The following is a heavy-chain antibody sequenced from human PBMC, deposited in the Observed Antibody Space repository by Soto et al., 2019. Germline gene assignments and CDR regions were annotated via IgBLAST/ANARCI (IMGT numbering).Heavy chain of an antibody. CDR3: AREGENYYGSGSYYHYYYGMDV. CDR2: IKQDGSEK. D-gene: IGHD3-10*01. CDR1: GFTFSSYW. V-gene: IGHV3-7*05. Sequence: GGSLRLSCAASGFTFSSYWMSWVRQAPGKGLEWVANIKQDGSEKNYVDSVKGRFTISRDNAKNSLYLQMNSLRAEDTAVYYCAREGENYYGSGSYYHYYYGMDVWGQGTTVTVSS. J-gene: IGHJ6*02.